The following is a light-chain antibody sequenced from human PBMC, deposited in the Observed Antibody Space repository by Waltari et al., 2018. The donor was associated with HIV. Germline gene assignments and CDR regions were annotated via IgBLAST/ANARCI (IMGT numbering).Light chain of an antibody. V-gene: IGKV4-1*01. J-gene: IGKJ2*03. CDR3: QQYFSTPYS. CDR2: WAS. CDR1: QSILYSANNKNF. Sequence: DIVMTQSPDSLAVSLGERVTLNCRSSQSILYSANNKNFLAWYQQKPGQPPKLLIYWASTRESGVPDRFSGGGSGTDFTLTISSLQAEDVAVYYCQQYFSTPYSFGQGTKLDIK.